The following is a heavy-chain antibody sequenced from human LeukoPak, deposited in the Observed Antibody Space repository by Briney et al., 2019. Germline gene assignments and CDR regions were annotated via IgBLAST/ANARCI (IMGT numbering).Heavy chain of an antibody. CDR3: ARDLSSSWYPGGDAFDI. V-gene: IGHV1-2*02. Sequence: GASVKVSCKASGYTFTGYYMHWVRQAPGQGLEWMGWINPNSGGTNYAQKFQGRVTMTRDTSISTAYMELSRLRSDDTAVYYCARDLSSSWYPGGDAFDIWGQGTMVTVSS. D-gene: IGHD6-13*01. CDR1: GYTFTGYY. CDR2: INPNSGGT. J-gene: IGHJ3*02.